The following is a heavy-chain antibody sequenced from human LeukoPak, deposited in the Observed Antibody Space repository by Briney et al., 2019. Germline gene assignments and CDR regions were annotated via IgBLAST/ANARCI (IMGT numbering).Heavy chain of an antibody. CDR1: GVSISSHY. Sequence: SETLSLTCNVSGVSISSHYWSWLRQPPGKGLEWIGYRYHNGNSNYNPSLRSRVTVSIGMSKSQVSLSLNSVTAADTAVYYCARMVFGIMTGYYHDSWGQGTLVTVSS. D-gene: IGHD2-8*01. J-gene: IGHJ4*02. CDR2: RYHNGNS. V-gene: IGHV4-59*11. CDR3: ARMVFGIMTGYYHDS.